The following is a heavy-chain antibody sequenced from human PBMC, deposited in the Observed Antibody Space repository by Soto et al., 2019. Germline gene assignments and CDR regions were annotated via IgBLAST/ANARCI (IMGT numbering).Heavy chain of an antibody. Sequence: PSETLSLTCTVSGGSISSGGYYWSWIRQHPGKGLEWIGYIYYSGSTYYNPSLKSRVTISVDTSKNQFSLKLSSVTAEDTAVYYCATADQYDDYGTFDYWGQGTLVTVSS. D-gene: IGHD4-17*01. CDR3: ATADQYDDYGTFDY. CDR2: IYYSGST. CDR1: GGSISSGGYY. V-gene: IGHV4-31*03. J-gene: IGHJ4*02.